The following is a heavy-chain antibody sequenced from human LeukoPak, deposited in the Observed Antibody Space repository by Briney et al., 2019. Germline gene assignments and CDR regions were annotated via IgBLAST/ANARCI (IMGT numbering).Heavy chain of an antibody. D-gene: IGHD6-19*01. CDR3: ARGGPGDGSGWCPQYYFDY. CDR2: ISYDGSNK. CDR1: GFTFSSYA. Sequence: GGSLRLSCAASGFTFSSYAMHWVRQAPGKGLEWVAVISYDGSNKYYADSVKGRFTISRDNSKNTLYLQMNSLRAEDTAVYYCARGGPGDGSGWCPQYYFDYWGQGTLVTVSS. V-gene: IGHV3-30-3*01. J-gene: IGHJ4*02.